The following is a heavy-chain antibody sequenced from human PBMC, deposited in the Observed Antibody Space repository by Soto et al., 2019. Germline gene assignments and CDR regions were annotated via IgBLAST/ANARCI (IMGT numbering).Heavy chain of an antibody. D-gene: IGHD1-7*01. J-gene: IGHJ6*03. CDR1: GDSVSSNNAA. CDR2: TYYRSRWYN. V-gene: IGHV6-1*01. Sequence: SQTLSLTCSISGDSVSSNNAAWNWIRQSPSRGLEWLGRTYYRSRWYNDYAVSVKSRITVNPDTSKNQFSLQLTSVTPEDTAVYYCAGTTSHYWYYMDVWGKGTTVTVSS. CDR3: AGTTSHYWYYMDV.